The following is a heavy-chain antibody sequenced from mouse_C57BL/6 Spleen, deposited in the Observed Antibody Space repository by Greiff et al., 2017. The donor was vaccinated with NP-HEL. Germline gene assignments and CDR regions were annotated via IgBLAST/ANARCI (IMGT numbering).Heavy chain of an antibody. CDR1: GFTFSSYG. Sequence: EVMLVESGGDLVKPGGSLKLSCAASGFTFSSYGMSWVRQTPDKRLEWVATISSGGSYTYYPDSVKGRLTISRDNAKNTLYLQMSSLKSEDTAMYYCARHGDGYYLDYWGQGTTLTVSS. CDR3: ARHGDGYYLDY. CDR2: ISSGGSYT. J-gene: IGHJ2*01. D-gene: IGHD2-3*01. V-gene: IGHV5-6*01.